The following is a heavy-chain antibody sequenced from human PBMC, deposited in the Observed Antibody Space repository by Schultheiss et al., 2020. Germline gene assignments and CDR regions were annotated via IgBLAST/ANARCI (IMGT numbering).Heavy chain of an antibody. D-gene: IGHD3-10*02. CDR3: ARRSATYVYNWFDP. J-gene: IGHJ5*02. CDR2: IYYSGST. V-gene: IGHV4-39*01. Sequence: SQTLSLTCTVSGGSISSSSYYWGWIRQPPGKGLEWIGSIYYSGSTYYNPSLKSRVTISVDTSKNQFSLKLSSVTAADTAVYYCARRSATYVYNWFDPWGQGTLVTVSS. CDR1: GGSISSSSYY.